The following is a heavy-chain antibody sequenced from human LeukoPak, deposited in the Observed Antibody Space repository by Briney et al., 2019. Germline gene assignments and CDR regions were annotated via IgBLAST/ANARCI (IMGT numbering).Heavy chain of an antibody. J-gene: IGHJ4*02. V-gene: IGHV3-23*01. Sequence: PGGSLRLSCAASGYSFSSYAMTWVRQAPGRGLECVSVISGGGDRTYYAESVKGRFTISRDNSKNTLYLQMNSLRAEDTAVYYCAKGHSGYGTGFDLWGQGTLVTVSS. CDR3: AKGHSGYGTGFDL. CDR1: GYSFSSYA. D-gene: IGHD5-12*01. CDR2: ISGGGDRT.